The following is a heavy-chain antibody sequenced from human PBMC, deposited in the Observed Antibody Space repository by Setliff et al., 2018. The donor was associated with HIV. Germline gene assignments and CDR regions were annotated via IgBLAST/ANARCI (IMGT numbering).Heavy chain of an antibody. CDR1: GGSMSSFY. J-gene: IGHJ4*02. D-gene: IGHD1-7*01. CDR3: SRGGTMAEY. V-gene: IGHV4-59*01. CDR2: IYYSGTT. Sequence: SETLSLTCTVSGGSMSSFYWSWIRQSPEKGLEWIGYIYYSGTTNYNPALESRVTIAVDTSKNQSSLRLTSVTSADTAVYYCSRGGTMAEYWGPGKVVAVSS.